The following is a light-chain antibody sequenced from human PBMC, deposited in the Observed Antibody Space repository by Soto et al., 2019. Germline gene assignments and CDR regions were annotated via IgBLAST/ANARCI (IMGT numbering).Light chain of an antibody. J-gene: IGLJ1*01. CDR2: TNT. CDR1: TSNIGRNP. CDR3: ASWDDSLNGPV. V-gene: IGLV1-44*01. Sequence: QTVVTQPPSASGTPGQTVTISCSGSTSNIGRNPVNWYQQFPGAAPKLLIYTNTQRPSGVPDRFSGSKSGTSASLAISGLQSEDEADYYCASWDDSLNGPVFGTGTKLTVL.